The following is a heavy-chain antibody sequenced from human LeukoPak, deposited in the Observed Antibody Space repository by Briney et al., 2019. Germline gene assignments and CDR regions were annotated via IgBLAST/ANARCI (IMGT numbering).Heavy chain of an antibody. CDR2: IIPIFGTA. CDR1: GGTFSSYA. CDR3: ARDRGGSYYPYLDAFDI. J-gene: IGHJ3*02. V-gene: IGHV1-69*13. D-gene: IGHD1-26*01. Sequence: SVKVSCKASGGTFSSYAISWVRQAPGQGLEWMGGIIPIFGTANYAQKFQGRVTITADESTSTAYMELSSLRSEDTAVYYCARDRGGSYYPYLDAFDIWGQGTMVTVSS.